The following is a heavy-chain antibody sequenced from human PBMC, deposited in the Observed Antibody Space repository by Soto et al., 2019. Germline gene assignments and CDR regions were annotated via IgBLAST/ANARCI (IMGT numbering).Heavy chain of an antibody. V-gene: IGHV1-2*02. CDR3: ASNYYDSMGSSPSYYYYCGMDV. CDR1: GYTFTGYY. CDR2: INPNSGGT. D-gene: IGHD3-22*01. J-gene: IGHJ6*02. Sequence: ASVKVSCKASGYTFTGYYMHWVRQAPGQGLEWMGWINPNSGGTNYAQKFQGRVTMTRDTSISTAYMELSRLRSDDTAVYYCASNYYDSMGSSPSYYYYCGMDVWGQGTTVTVSS.